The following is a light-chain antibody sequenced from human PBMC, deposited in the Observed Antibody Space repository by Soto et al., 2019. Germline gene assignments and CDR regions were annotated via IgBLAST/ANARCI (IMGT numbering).Light chain of an antibody. V-gene: IGKV3-11*01. J-gene: IGKJ5*01. CDR3: QQRQYWPPIT. CDR1: QSVSSN. Sequence: EIMMTQSPATLSVSTGERATLSCRASQSVSSNLAWYQQKPGQAPRLLIYDASNRATGIPARFSGSGSGTDFTLTISSLEPEDFAVYYCQQRQYWPPITFGPGTRLEIK. CDR2: DAS.